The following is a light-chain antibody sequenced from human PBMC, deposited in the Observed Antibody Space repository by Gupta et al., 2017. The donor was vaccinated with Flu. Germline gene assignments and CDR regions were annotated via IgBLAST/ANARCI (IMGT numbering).Light chain of an antibody. J-gene: IGKJ1*01. V-gene: IGKV2-30*02. Sequence: VIPGQPASIAGRSSQSLVHIDVYTYWNWFQQRPGKSPKRLSYKVSNRDTGVPARFSGSGSGTDFTMKISRVEAEDVGGYYCMQGANMACTFGQGTKVEIK. CDR3: MQGANMACT. CDR1: QSLVHIDVYTY. CDR2: KVS.